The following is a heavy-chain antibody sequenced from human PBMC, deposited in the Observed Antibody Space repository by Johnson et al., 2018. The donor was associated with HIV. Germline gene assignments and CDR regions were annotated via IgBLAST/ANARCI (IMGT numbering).Heavy chain of an antibody. CDR2: VSYDGTKK. D-gene: IGHD4-17*01. CDR3: ARGRKTVTTVRPSAFDI. V-gene: IGHV3-30*03. Sequence: MQLVESGGGVVQPGRSLRLSCVASGFTFRSYGMHWVRQAPGKGLEWVAFVSYDGTKKNYADSVKGRFTISRDNSKNTLCLQMNSLRAEDTAVYYCARGRKTVTTVRPSAFDIWGQGTMVTVSS. J-gene: IGHJ3*02. CDR1: GFTFRSYG.